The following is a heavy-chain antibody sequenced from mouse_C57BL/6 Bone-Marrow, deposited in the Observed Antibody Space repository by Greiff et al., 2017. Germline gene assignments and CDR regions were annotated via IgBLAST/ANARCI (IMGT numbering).Heavy chain of an antibody. V-gene: IGHV1-59*01. CDR2: IDPSDSYT. Sequence: QVQLQQPGAELVRPGTSVKLSCKASGYTFTSYWMHWVKQRPGQGLEWIGVIDPSDSYTNYNQKFKGKATLTVDTSSSTAYMQLSSLTSEDSAVYYCARHDGSRPASFAYWGQGTLVTVSA. CDR3: ARHDGSRPASFAY. J-gene: IGHJ3*01. CDR1: GYTFTSYW. D-gene: IGHD1-1*01.